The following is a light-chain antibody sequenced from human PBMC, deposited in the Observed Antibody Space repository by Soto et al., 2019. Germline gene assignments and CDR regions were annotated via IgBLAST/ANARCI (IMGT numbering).Light chain of an antibody. V-gene: IGLV1-47*01. CDR1: SSNVGGNY. Sequence: QSVLTQPPSASGTPGQRVTISCSGTSSNVGGNYVYWYQQLPGTAPKLLIYRNNQRPSGVPDRLSGSNSGTSASLAIGGLRSEDEADYYCAAWDDGLSNRVFGGGTKLTVL. CDR2: RNN. CDR3: AAWDDGLSNRV. J-gene: IGLJ3*02.